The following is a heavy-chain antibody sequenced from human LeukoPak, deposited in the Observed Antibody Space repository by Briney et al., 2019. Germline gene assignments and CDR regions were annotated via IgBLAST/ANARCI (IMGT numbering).Heavy chain of an antibody. CDR3: ARIAYCGGDCYEMDV. Sequence: PSETLSLTCTVSGGSISSYYWSWIRQPPGKGLEWIGYIYYSGSTNYNPSLKSRVTISVDTSKNQFSLKLSSVTAADTAVYYCARIAYCGGDCYEMDVWGQGTTVTVSS. J-gene: IGHJ6*02. D-gene: IGHD2-21*02. CDR1: GGSISSYY. V-gene: IGHV4-59*12. CDR2: IYYSGST.